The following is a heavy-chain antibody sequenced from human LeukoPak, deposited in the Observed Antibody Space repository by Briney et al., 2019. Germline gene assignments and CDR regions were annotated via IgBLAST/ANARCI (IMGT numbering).Heavy chain of an antibody. CDR3: ASGYCSSTSRYWLFY. V-gene: IGHV4-34*01. J-gene: IGHJ4*02. CDR1: GGSFSGYY. D-gene: IGHD2-2*01. CDR2: INHSGST. Sequence: SETLSLTCAVYGGSFSGYYWSWIRQPPGKGLEWIGEINHSGSTNYNPSLKSRVTISVDTSKNQFSLKLSSVTAADTAVYYCASGYCSSTSRYWLFYWGQGTLVTVSS.